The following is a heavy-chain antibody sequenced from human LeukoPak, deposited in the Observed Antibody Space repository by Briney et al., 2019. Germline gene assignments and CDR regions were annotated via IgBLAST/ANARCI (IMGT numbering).Heavy chain of an antibody. CDR1: GFTFSSFA. Sequence: PGGSLRLSCAASGFTFSSFAMSWVRQAPGKGLEWVSSVSDSDENTYYADSVKGRFTISRDNSKNTLFLQMDTLRVDDTAVYYCAKGTIAAAGTDCDYWGQGTQVTVSS. CDR3: AKGTIAAAGTDCDY. J-gene: IGHJ4*02. V-gene: IGHV3-23*01. CDR2: VSDSDENT. D-gene: IGHD6-13*01.